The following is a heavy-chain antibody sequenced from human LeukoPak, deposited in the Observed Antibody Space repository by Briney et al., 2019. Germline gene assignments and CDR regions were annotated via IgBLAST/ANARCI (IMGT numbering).Heavy chain of an antibody. D-gene: IGHD2-2*01. Sequence: GESLKISCNGSGYSFATYWIAWVRQMLGKGLEWMGDIYPSDSDTKYSLSFQGQVTISADTSLSTAYLQWSSLQSSDSAIYFCARRHSYCTSSSCYLYLDTWGQGTLVTVSS. CDR1: GYSFATYW. J-gene: IGHJ4*02. CDR2: IYPSDSDT. CDR3: ARRHSYCTSSSCYLYLDT. V-gene: IGHV5-51*01.